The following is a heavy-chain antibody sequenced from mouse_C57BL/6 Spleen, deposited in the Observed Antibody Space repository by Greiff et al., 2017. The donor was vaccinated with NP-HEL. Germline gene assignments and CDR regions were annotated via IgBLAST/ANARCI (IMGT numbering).Heavy chain of an antibody. Sequence: EVKVVESEGGLVQPGSSMKLSCTASGFTFSDYYMAWVRQVPEKGLEWVANINYDGSSTYYLDSLKSRFIISRDNAKNILYLQRSSLKSEDTATYYCAREGGYYGNYDAMDYWGQGTSVTVSS. V-gene: IGHV5-16*01. J-gene: IGHJ4*01. CDR3: AREGGYYGNYDAMDY. CDR1: GFTFSDYY. D-gene: IGHD2-1*01. CDR2: INYDGSST.